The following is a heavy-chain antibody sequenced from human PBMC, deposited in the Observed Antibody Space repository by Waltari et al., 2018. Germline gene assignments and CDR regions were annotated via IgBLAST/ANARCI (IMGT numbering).Heavy chain of an antibody. V-gene: IGHV4-34*01. D-gene: IGHD2-15*01. Sequence: QVQLQQWGAGLLKPSETLSLSCAVYGGSFSGYYWSWIRQPPGQGLEWVGDRNHHGRTDYNQSLRSRVTRAVDTSKNQSALKLSSVTDADTAVYYCARGGYCSGGSCGGTGSYYGMDVWGQGTTVTVSS. CDR1: GGSFSGYY. CDR2: RNHHGRT. CDR3: ARGGYCSGGSCGGTGSYYGMDV. J-gene: IGHJ6*02.